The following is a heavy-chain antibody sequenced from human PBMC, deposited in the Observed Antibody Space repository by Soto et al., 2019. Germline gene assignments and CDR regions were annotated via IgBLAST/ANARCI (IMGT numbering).Heavy chain of an antibody. D-gene: IGHD2-8*01. J-gene: IGHJ6*02. CDR3: ARGNLYCTNGVSYTGQQDSPRYAMDV. Sequence: PGESLKISCKGSGYSFTSYWIGWVRQMPGKGLEWMGIIYPGDSDTRYSPSFQGQVTISADKSISTAYLQWSSLKASDTAMYYCARGNLYCTNGVSYTGQQDSPRYAMDVWGQGTTVTVSS. CDR1: GYSFTSYW. V-gene: IGHV5-51*01. CDR2: IYPGDSDT.